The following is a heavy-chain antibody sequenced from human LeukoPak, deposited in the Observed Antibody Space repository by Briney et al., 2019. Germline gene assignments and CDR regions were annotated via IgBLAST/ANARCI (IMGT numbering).Heavy chain of an antibody. CDR1: GFSFSSHS. D-gene: IGHD4-17*01. CDR3: AKDCNAVTTSYFDY. Sequence: GGSLRLSCAASGFSFSSHSMNWVRQAPGKGLEWVSSISSSDTYIYYADSVKGRFTISRDNARNSLYLQMNSLRAEDTTVYYCAKDCNAVTTSYFDYWGQGTLVTVSS. CDR2: ISSSDTYI. J-gene: IGHJ4*02. V-gene: IGHV3-21*04.